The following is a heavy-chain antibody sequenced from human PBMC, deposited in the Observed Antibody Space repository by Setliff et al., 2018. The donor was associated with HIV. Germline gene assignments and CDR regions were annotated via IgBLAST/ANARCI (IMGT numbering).Heavy chain of an antibody. Sequence: ASVKVSCKASGGTFISYALTWVRQAPGQGLEWMGGFTPILGIPTYAQKFQGRVTITADTSTSTAYMELSSLRSEDTAVYYCARGWMATLNGPIGYWGQGTLVTVSS. V-gene: IGHV1-69*10. D-gene: IGHD5-12*01. CDR3: ARGWMATLNGPIGY. J-gene: IGHJ4*02. CDR1: GGTFISYA. CDR2: FTPILGIP.